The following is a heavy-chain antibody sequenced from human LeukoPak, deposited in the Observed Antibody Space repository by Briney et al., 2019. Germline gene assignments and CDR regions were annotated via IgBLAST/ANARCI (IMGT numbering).Heavy chain of an antibody. Sequence: GGSLRLSCAASGFTFSSYSMNWVRQAPGKGLEWVSYITSSSSTIYYADSVKGRFTISRDNAKNSLYLQMNSLRDEDTAVYYCATLPMNTFGGIIENFDYWGQGTLVTVSS. J-gene: IGHJ4*02. CDR3: ATLPMNTFGGIIENFDY. CDR2: ITSSSSTI. D-gene: IGHD3-16*02. CDR1: GFTFSSYS. V-gene: IGHV3-48*02.